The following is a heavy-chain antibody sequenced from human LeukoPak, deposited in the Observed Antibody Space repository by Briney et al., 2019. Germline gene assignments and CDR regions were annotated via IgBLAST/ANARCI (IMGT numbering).Heavy chain of an antibody. V-gene: IGHV4-39*01. D-gene: IGHD1-26*01. CDR1: GFTFSDYY. Sequence: GSLRLSCAASGFTFSDYYMSWIRQPPGKGLEWIGSIYYSGSTYYNPSLKSRVTISVDTSKNQFSLKLSSVTAADTAVYYCARHTGLVGATYFDYWGQGTLVTVSS. J-gene: IGHJ4*02. CDR2: IYYSGST. CDR3: ARHTGLVGATYFDY.